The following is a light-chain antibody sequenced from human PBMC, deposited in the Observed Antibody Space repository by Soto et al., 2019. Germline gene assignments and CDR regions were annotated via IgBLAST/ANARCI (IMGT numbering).Light chain of an antibody. Sequence: DIQMTQSPSSLSASVGDRVTITCRASQIISNYLNWYQQKPGKAPKFLIYAAYNLQSGVPSRFSGSGSGTDFTLTISILQPEDFANYYCQQSYRAPLTFGGGTKVEIK. J-gene: IGKJ4*01. V-gene: IGKV1-39*01. CDR3: QQSYRAPLT. CDR1: QIISNY. CDR2: AAY.